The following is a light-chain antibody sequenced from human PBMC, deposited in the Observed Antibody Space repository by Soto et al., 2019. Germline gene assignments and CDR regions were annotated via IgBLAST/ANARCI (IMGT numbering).Light chain of an antibody. CDR2: DAS. Sequence: DIPMTQSPSSLSASVGDRVTMTRRASQTMSSYLNWYQQKPGKAPRLLIYDASSLLSGVPSRFTGSGSGTDFTLTIASLQTEDFSTYYCPQSDSTPYTFGKGTKVQI. V-gene: IGKV1-39*01. CDR1: QTMSSY. CDR3: PQSDSTPYT. J-gene: IGKJ2*01.